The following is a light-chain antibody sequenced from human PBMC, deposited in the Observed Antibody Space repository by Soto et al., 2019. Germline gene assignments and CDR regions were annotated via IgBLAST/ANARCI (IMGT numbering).Light chain of an antibody. CDR3: SSYTTSNTRQIV. Sequence: QSALTQPHSVSGSPGQSVAISCSGTSSDVVGYNYVSWYQQHPGKAPKLIIFDVNKRPSGVPDRFSGSKSDNTASLTISGLQPEDEADYYCSSYTTSNTRQIVFGTGTKVTVL. CDR1: SSDVVGYNY. CDR2: DVN. V-gene: IGLV2-11*01. J-gene: IGLJ1*01.